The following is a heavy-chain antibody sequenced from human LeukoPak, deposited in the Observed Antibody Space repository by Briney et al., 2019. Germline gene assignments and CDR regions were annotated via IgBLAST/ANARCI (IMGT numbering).Heavy chain of an antibody. V-gene: IGHV1-2*06. D-gene: IGHD3-16*01. CDR1: GYTFTCYY. CDR2: INPNSGGT. J-gene: IGHJ4*02. Sequence: ASVKVSCKASGYTFTCYYMHWVRQAPGQGLEWMGRINPNSGGTNYAQKFQGRVTMTRDTSISTAYMELSRLRSDDTAVYYCARGSMGFWDFDYWGQGTLVTVSS. CDR3: ARGSMGFWDFDY.